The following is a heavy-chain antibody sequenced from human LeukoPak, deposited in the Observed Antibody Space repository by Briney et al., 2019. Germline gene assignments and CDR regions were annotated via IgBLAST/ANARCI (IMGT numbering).Heavy chain of an antibody. CDR3: ARAGFGIVVVPAARDYYYCYMDV. CDR1: GGSISRYY. D-gene: IGHD2-2*01. Sequence: PSETLSLTCTVSGGSISRYYWSWIRQHPGNGLEWIGYISYTGSTTYNSSLKSRVTISVDTSKNQFSLKLSSVTAADTAVYYCARAGFGIVVVPAARDYYYCYMDVWGKGTTVTVSS. V-gene: IGHV4-59*01. CDR2: ISYTGST. J-gene: IGHJ6*03.